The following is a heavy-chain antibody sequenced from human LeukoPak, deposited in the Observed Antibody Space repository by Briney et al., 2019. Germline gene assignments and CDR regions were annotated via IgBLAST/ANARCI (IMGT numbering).Heavy chain of an antibody. V-gene: IGHV4-34*01. CDR2: INHSGST. Sequence: PSETLSLTCAVYGGSFSGYYWSWIRQSPGKGLEWIGEINHSGSTNYNPSLKSRVTISVDTSKNQFSLKLSSVTAADTAVYYCARDTGSHNWFDPWGQGTLVTVSS. CDR3: ARDTGSHNWFDP. D-gene: IGHD1-14*01. CDR1: GGSFSGYY. J-gene: IGHJ5*02.